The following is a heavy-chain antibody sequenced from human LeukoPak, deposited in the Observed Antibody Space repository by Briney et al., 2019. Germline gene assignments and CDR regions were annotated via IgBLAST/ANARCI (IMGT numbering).Heavy chain of an antibody. Sequence: GGSLRLSCAASGFTFSSYAMSWVRQAPGKGLEWVSAISGSGGSTYYADSVKGRFTISRDNSKNTLFLQMNSLRAEDTAVYHCAKDTSTYSTSWSDYWGQRTLVTVSS. CDR2: ISGSGGST. V-gene: IGHV3-23*01. D-gene: IGHD2-2*01. CDR1: GFTFSSYA. CDR3: AKDTSTYSTSWSDY. J-gene: IGHJ4*02.